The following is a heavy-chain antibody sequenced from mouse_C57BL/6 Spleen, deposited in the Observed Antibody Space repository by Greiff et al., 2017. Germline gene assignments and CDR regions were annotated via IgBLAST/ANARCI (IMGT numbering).Heavy chain of an antibody. J-gene: IGHJ3*01. D-gene: IGHD1-1*01. CDR2: ISSGSSTI. Sequence: EVMLVESGGGLVKPGGSLKLSCAASGFTFSDYGMHWVRQAPEKGLEWVAYISSGSSTIYYADTVKGRFTISRDNAKNTLFLQMTSLRSEDTAMFYCAREDYYGSFSYWGQGTLVTVSA. CDR1: GFTFSDYG. V-gene: IGHV5-17*01. CDR3: AREDYYGSFSY.